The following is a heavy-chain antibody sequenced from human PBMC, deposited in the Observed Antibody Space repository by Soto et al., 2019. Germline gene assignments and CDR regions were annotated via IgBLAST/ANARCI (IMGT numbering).Heavy chain of an antibody. V-gene: IGHV4-59*02. CDR1: GDSVSSGY. Sequence: SETLSLTCNVSGDSVSSGYWSWIRQPPGKGLEWIGFMYLGGSFNYNPSLASRVTISVETSKNQFSMRLTSVTAADTAVYYCARESGYSYAYYFDYWGQGTLVTV. D-gene: IGHD5-18*01. CDR2: MYLGGSF. J-gene: IGHJ4*02. CDR3: ARESGYSYAYYFDY.